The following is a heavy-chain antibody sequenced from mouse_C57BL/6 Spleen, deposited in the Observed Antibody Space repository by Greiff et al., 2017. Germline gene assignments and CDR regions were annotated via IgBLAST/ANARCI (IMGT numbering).Heavy chain of an antibody. D-gene: IGHD2-3*01. CDR3: TTDDGYYRFAY. Sequence: EVQLQQSGAELVRPGASVKLSCTASGFNIKDDYMHWVKQRPEQGLEWIGWIDPENGDTEYASKFQGKATMTADTSSNTAYLQLSSLTSEDTAVYACTTDDGYYRFAYWGQGTLVTVSA. J-gene: IGHJ3*01. V-gene: IGHV14-4*01. CDR2: IDPENGDT. CDR1: GFNIKDDY.